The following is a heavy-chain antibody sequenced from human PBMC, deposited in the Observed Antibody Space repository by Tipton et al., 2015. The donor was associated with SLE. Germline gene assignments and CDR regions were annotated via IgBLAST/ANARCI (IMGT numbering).Heavy chain of an antibody. V-gene: IGHV4-34*07. D-gene: IGHD6-19*01. CDR3: ASQTSYSSGLDSYYYYGLDV. Sequence: TLSLTCAVYGGSFSGYYWSWIRQSPGKGVEWIGEINHRGSTNHNPSLKSRVTISVDTSKNQFSLKLTSVTAADTAVYYCASQTSYSSGLDSYYYYGLDVWGQGTTVSVSS. CDR2: INHRGST. CDR1: GGSFSGYY. J-gene: IGHJ6*02.